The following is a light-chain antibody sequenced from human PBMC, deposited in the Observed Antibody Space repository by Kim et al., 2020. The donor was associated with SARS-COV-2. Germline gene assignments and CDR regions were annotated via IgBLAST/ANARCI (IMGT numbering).Light chain of an antibody. CDR1: QSVSNN. V-gene: IGKV3-15*01. CDR3: QHYNNWPS. Sequence: SVSPGERATHSCRASQSVSNNLAWYQQKPGQAPRLLIYGASTRATGIPARFSGSGSGTEFTLTISSLQSEDFAVYYCQHYNNWPSFGQGTRLEIK. CDR2: GAS. J-gene: IGKJ5*01.